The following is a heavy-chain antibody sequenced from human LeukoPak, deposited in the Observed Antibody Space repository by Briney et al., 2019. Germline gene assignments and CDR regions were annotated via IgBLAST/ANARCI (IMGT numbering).Heavy chain of an antibody. CDR1: GGSISSYY. V-gene: IGHV4-59*01. CDR3: ARGRELGISSWYFDL. J-gene: IGHJ2*01. D-gene: IGHD7-27*01. Sequence: PSETLSLTCTVSGGSISSYYWSWLRQPPGKGLEWIGYIYYSGSTNYNPSLKSRVTISVDTSKNQFSLKLSSVTAADTAVYYCARGRELGISSWYFDLWGRGTLVTVSS. CDR2: IYYSGST.